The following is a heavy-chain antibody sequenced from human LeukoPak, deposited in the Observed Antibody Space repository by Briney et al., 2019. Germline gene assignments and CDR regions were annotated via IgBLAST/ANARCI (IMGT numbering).Heavy chain of an antibody. V-gene: IGHV4-59*01. Sequence: SETLSLTCTVSGGSISSYYWSWIRQPPGKGLEWIGYIYYSGSTNYNPSLKSRVTISVDTSKNQFSLKLSSVTAADTAVYYCARGGGQYCGGDCSYLFDYWGQGTLVTVSS. CDR3: ARGGGQYCGGDCSYLFDY. J-gene: IGHJ4*02. CDR2: IYYSGST. CDR1: GGSISSYY. D-gene: IGHD2-21*02.